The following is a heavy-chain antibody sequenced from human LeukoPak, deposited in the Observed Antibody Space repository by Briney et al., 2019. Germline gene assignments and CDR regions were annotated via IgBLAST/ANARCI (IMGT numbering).Heavy chain of an antibody. D-gene: IGHD3-3*01. Sequence: ASVKVSCKASGYTFTSYGISWVRQAPGQGLQWMGWISAYNGNTNYAQKLQGRVTMTTDTSTSTAYMELRSLRSDDTAVYYCARGRYDFWSGYLNWFDPWGQGTLVTVSS. CDR3: ARGRYDFWSGYLNWFDP. J-gene: IGHJ5*02. CDR1: GYTFTSYG. V-gene: IGHV1-18*01. CDR2: ISAYNGNT.